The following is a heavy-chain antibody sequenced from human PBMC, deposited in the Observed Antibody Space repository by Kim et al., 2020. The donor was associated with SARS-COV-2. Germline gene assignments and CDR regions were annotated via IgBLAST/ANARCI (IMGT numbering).Heavy chain of an antibody. J-gene: IGHJ6*02. Sequence: GGSLRLSCADSGFTFSSHWMYWVRQAPGKGLEWVANMNKDGKNGGEIFYADSVRGRFTISRDNAKKSLYLQMNSLRVEDTAVYYCVRGTEDVWGQGTTVIVS. V-gene: IGHV3-7*01. CDR1: GFTFSSHW. CDR2: MNKDGKNGGEI. CDR3: VRGTEDV.